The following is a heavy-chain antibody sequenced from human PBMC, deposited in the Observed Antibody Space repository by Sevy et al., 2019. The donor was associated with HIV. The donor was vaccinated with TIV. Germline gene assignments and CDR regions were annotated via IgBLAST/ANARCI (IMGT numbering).Heavy chain of an antibody. CDR1: GFIFSNYP. J-gene: IGHJ3*01. V-gene: IGHV3-30*04. CDR2: ISYDATYK. Sequence: GGSLRLSCAASGFIFSNYPIHWVRQAPGKGLEWVAVISYDATYKYYADSVKGRFTIARDKSKNTLYLQMISLGAADTAVYYSAKGPRQLGAFDLWGQGTLVTVSS. D-gene: IGHD6-13*01. CDR3: AKGPRQLGAFDL.